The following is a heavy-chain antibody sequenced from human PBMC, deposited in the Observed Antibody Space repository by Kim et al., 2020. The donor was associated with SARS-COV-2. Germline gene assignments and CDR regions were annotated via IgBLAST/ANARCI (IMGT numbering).Heavy chain of an antibody. D-gene: IGHD6-13*01. CDR3: ARGMAATGTRGAFDI. CDR1: GYTFTSYY. V-gene: IGHV1-46*01. Sequence: ASVKVSCKASGYTFTSYYMNWMRQAPGQGLEWMGKINPSGGGTTYAPKFQGRVTMTRDTSTTTVYMELSSLRSEDTAVYYCARGMAATGTRGAFDIWGQGTMVTVSS. J-gene: IGHJ3*02. CDR2: INPSGGGT.